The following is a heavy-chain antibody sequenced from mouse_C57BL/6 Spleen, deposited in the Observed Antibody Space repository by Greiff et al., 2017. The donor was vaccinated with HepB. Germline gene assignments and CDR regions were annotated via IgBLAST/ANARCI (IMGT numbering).Heavy chain of an antibody. CDR1: GFTFSDYG. V-gene: IGHV5-17*01. Sequence: EVKVEESGGGLVKPGGSLKLSCAASGFTFSDYGMHWVRQAPEKGLEWVAYISSGSSTIYYADTVKGRFTISRDNAKNTLFLQMTSLRSEDTAMYYCARTIYDGYYGFAYWGQGTLVTVSA. CDR3: ARTIYDGYYGFAY. D-gene: IGHD2-3*01. CDR2: ISSGSSTI. J-gene: IGHJ3*01.